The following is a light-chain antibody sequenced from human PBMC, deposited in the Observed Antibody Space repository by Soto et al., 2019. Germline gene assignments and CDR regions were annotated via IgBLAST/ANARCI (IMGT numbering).Light chain of an antibody. Sequence: EIVLTQSPCTLSLSPGESATLSWRASQYVSVRFLAWYQQKPGQAPRLLIYGASDRATGIPDRFTGSGSGTDFTLTINRLEPEDFAVYFCQQYGSSPQTFGQGTKVDIK. V-gene: IGKV3-20*01. CDR3: QQYGSSPQT. J-gene: IGKJ1*01. CDR1: QYVSVRF. CDR2: GAS.